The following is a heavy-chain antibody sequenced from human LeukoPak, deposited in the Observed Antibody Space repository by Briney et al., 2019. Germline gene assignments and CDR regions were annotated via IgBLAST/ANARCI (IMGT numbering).Heavy chain of an antibody. CDR3: AHSRRTAFDY. D-gene: IGHD5-18*01. CDR2: IYWDDDK. J-gene: IGHJ4*02. V-gene: IGHV2-5*02. CDR1: GFSLSASGVG. Sequence: SGPTLVNPTQTLTLTCTFSGFSLSASGVGVGWIRQPPGKALEWLALIYWDDDKRYSPSLKSRLTITKDTSKNQVVLTMTNMDPVDTATYYCAHSRRTAFDYWGQGTLVTVSS.